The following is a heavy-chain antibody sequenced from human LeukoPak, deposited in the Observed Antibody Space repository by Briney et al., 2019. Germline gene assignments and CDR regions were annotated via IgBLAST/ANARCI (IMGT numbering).Heavy chain of an antibody. J-gene: IGHJ4*02. CDR2: IIPIFGTA. V-gene: IGHV1-69*01. D-gene: IGHD3-22*01. CDR3: AIDSSGYYSRGYFDY. CDR1: GYTFTGYY. Sequence: KISCKASGYTFTGYYMHWVRQAPGQGLEWMGGIIPIFGTANYAQKFQGRVTITADESTSTAYMELSSLRSEDTAVYYCAIDSSGYYSRGYFDYWGQGTLVTVSS.